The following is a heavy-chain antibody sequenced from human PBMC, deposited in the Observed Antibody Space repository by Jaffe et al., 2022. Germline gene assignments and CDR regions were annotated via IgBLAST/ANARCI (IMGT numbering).Heavy chain of an antibody. Sequence: EVQLVESGGGLVKPGGSLRLSCAASGFTFSNAWMSWVRQAPGKGLEWVGRIKSKTDGGTTDYAAPVKGRFTISRDDSKNTLYLQMNSLKTEDTAVYYCTTDLRAGPYYFDYWGQGTLVTVSS. D-gene: IGHD4-17*01. J-gene: IGHJ4*02. CDR2: IKSKTDGGTT. CDR1: GFTFSNAW. CDR3: TTDLRAGPYYFDY. V-gene: IGHV3-15*01.